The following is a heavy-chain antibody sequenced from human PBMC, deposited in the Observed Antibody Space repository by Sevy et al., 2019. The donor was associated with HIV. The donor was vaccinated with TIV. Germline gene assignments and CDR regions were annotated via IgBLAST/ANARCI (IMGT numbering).Heavy chain of an antibody. V-gene: IGHV3-53*01. D-gene: IGHD3-22*01. Sequence: GGSLRLSCAASGFTVSSNYMSWVRQAPGKGLEWVSVIYSGGSTYYADSVKGRFTISRDNSKNTLYLQMNSLRAEDTAVYYCAGDQGDSSGYSDYWGQGTLVTVSS. CDR1: GFTVSSNY. J-gene: IGHJ4*02. CDR3: AGDQGDSSGYSDY. CDR2: IYSGGST.